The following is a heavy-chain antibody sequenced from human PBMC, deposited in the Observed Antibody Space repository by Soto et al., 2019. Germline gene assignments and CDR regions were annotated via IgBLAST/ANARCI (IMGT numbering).Heavy chain of an antibody. CDR1: GGSISSYY. J-gene: IGHJ5*02. V-gene: IGHV4-59*01. CDR3: ARDLRGWFDP. Sequence: SETLSLTCTVSGGSISSYYWSWIRQPPGKGLEWIGYIYYSGSTNYNPSLKSRVTISVDTSKNQFSLKLSSVTAADTAVYYRARDLRGWFDPWGQGTLVTVSS. CDR2: IYYSGST. D-gene: IGHD3-16*01.